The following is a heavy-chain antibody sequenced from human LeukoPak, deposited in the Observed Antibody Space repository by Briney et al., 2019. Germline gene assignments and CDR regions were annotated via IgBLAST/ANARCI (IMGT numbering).Heavy chain of an antibody. D-gene: IGHD3-3*01. CDR3: ARGYFWSGYYFDY. CDR2: IYTSGST. Sequence: ASQTLSLTCTVSGGSISSGSYYWSWIRQPAGKGLEWIGRIYTSGSTNYNPSLKSRVTISVDTSKNQFSLKLSSVTAADTAVYYCARGYFWSGYYFDYWGQGTLVTVSS. V-gene: IGHV4-61*02. J-gene: IGHJ4*02. CDR1: GGSISSGSYY.